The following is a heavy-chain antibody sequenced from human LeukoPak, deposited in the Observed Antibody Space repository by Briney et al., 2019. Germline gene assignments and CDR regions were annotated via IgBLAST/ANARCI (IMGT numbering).Heavy chain of an antibody. J-gene: IGHJ4*02. D-gene: IGHD3-9*01. CDR1: GFTFDDYA. V-gene: IGHV3-43D*03. CDR3: AKDKARDILWVDY. Sequence: GGSLRLSCAASGFTFDDYAMHWVRQAPGKGLEWVSPISWDGGSTYYADSVKGRFTISRDNSKNSLYLQMNSLRAEDTALYYCAKDKARDILWVDYWGQGTLVTVSS. CDR2: ISWDGGST.